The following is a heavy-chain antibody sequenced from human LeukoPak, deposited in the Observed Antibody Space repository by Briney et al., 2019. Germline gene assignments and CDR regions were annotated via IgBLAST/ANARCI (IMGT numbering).Heavy chain of an antibody. V-gene: IGHV1-24*01. CDR3: ATARVDYDILTGYYHYFDY. CDR1: GYTLTELS. Sequence: ASVKVSCKVSGYTLTELSMHWVRQAPGKGLEWMGGFDPEDGETIYAQKFQGRVTMTEDISTDSAYMELSSLRSEDTAVYYCATARVDYDILTGYYHYFDYWGQGTLVTVSS. J-gene: IGHJ4*02. D-gene: IGHD3-9*01. CDR2: FDPEDGET.